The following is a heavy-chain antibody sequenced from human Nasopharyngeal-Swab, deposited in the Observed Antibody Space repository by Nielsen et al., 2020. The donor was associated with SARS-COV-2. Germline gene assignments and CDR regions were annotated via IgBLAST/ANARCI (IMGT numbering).Heavy chain of an antibody. J-gene: IGHJ4*02. V-gene: IGHV2-5*01. CDR2: IFWNDDK. D-gene: IGHD2-2*02. Sequence: WIRQPPGTALEWLALIFWNDDKRYSPSLKSRLTITKDTSKNQVVLTMTNMDPVDTATYYCAHRGGYCSSTSCYTAFEFVVEYYFDYWGQGTLVTVSS. CDR3: AHRGGYCSSTSCYTAFEFVVEYYFDY.